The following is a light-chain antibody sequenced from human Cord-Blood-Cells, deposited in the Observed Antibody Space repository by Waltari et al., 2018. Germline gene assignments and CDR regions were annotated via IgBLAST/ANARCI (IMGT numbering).Light chain of an antibody. J-gene: IGLJ2*01. V-gene: IGLV2-23*01. CDR3: CSYAGSSTVV. CDR1: SSDVGSYNL. CDR2: EGS. Sequence: QSALTQPASVSGSPGQSTTISCTGTSSDVGSYNLFSWYQQHPGKAPKLMIYEGSKRPSGVSNRFSGSKSGNTASLTISGLQAEDEADYYCCSYAGSSTVVFGGGTKLTVL.